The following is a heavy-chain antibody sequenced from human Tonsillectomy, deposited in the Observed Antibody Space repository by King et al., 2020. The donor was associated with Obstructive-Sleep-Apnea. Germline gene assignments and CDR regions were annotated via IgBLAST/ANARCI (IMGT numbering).Heavy chain of an antibody. V-gene: IGHV3-9*01. Sequence: VQLVESGGGLVQPARSLRLSCAASGFSFDDYAMHWVRQAPGKGLEWVSGITWNSANIAYADSVKGRFTISRDNAKHSLYLQMNSLRAEDTAFYYCARDIAVAGMVALDIWGQGTMVTVSS. CDR3: ARDIAVAGMVALDI. D-gene: IGHD6-19*01. CDR1: GFSFDDYA. J-gene: IGHJ3*02. CDR2: ITWNSANI.